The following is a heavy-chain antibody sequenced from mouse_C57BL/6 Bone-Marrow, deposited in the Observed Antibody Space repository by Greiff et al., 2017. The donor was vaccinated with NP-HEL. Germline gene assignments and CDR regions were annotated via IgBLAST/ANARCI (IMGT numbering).Heavy chain of an antibody. J-gene: IGHJ4*01. D-gene: IGHD1-1*01. CDR3: ASYGSSYYYAMDY. Sequence: VKLMESGPGLVAPSQSLSITCTVSGFSFTSYAISWVRQPPGKGLEWLGVIWTGGGTNYNSALKSRLSISKDNSKSQVFLKMNSLQTDDTARYYCASYGSSYYYAMDYWGQGTSVTVSS. CDR2: IWTGGGT. CDR1: GFSFTSYA. V-gene: IGHV2-9-1*01.